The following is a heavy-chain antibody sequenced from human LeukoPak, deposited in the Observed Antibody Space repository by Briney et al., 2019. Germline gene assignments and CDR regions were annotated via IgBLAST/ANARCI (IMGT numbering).Heavy chain of an antibody. D-gene: IGHD2-15*01. Sequence: SSETLSLTCTVSGASIRSDSYYWGWIRQSPGKGLEWIGSIHYSGSTYYNPSLKNRVTISVDTPKNQFSLKLSSVTAADTAVYYCARVESSGGSWGQGTLVTVSS. CDR1: GASIRSDSYY. CDR3: ARVESSGGS. J-gene: IGHJ4*02. V-gene: IGHV4-39*01. CDR2: IHYSGST.